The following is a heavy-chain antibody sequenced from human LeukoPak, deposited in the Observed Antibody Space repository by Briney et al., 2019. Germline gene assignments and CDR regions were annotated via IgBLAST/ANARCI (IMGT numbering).Heavy chain of an antibody. J-gene: IGHJ4*02. D-gene: IGHD2-2*02. Sequence: GRSLRLSCAASGFTFSSYGMHWVRQAPGKGLEWVAVISYDGSNKYYADSVKGRFTISRDNSKNTLYLQMNSLRAEDTAVYYCARGRYCSSTSCYSFGGYYFDYWGQGTLVTVSS. CDR2: ISYDGSNK. V-gene: IGHV3-30-3*01. CDR3: ARGRYCSSTSCYSFGGYYFDY. CDR1: GFTFSSYG.